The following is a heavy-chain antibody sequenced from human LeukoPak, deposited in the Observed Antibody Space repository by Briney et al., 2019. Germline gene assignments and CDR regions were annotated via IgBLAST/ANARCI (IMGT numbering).Heavy chain of an antibody. CDR1: GFTFSSYA. J-gene: IGHJ4*02. D-gene: IGHD3-10*01. V-gene: IGHV3-23*01. CDR2: ISGSGGST. CDR3: AKGQAVRGVNYFDY. Sequence: GGSLRLPCAASGFTFSSYAMSWVRQAPGKGLEWVSAISGSGGSTYYADSVKGRFTISRDNSKNTLYLQMNSLRAEDTAVYYCAKGQAVRGVNYFDYWGQGTLVTVSS.